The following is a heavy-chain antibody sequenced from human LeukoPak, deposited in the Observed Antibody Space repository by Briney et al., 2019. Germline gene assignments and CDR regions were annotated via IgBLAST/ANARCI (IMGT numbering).Heavy chain of an antibody. CDR3: AKNAYYCIDV. Sequence: SGTLSLTCVVSGASISNNVWWSWVRQSPGKGLEWIGEIFSSGTTNYNPSLISRLTISLDKSKNQLSLTLGSVTAADTAVYYCAKNAYYCIDVWGKGTTVVVSS. J-gene: IGHJ6*03. CDR2: IFSSGTT. CDR1: GASISNNVW. V-gene: IGHV4-4*02.